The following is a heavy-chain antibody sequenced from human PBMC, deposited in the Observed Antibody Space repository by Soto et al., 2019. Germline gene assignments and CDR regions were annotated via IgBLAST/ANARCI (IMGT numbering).Heavy chain of an antibody. D-gene: IGHD3-10*01. Sequence: ELQLVESGGGLIQPGGSLRLSCAASGFTVTRNYMTWVRLAPGKGLECVSTIHTGGKTFYTDSVKGLFTVSRDASKNTVDLQMNTLSVEDTAVYYCATGGSKRVRGAIVEVFHLEFWGRGTVVTVSS. V-gene: IGHV3-53*02. CDR1: GFTVTRNY. CDR3: ATGGSKRVRGAIVEVFHLEF. J-gene: IGHJ4*02. CDR2: IHTGGKT.